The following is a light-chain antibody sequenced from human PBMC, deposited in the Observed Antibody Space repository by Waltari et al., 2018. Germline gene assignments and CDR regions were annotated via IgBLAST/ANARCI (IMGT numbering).Light chain of an antibody. CDR1: QSVLYSSNNKNY. CDR2: WAS. J-gene: IGKJ2*01. Sequence: DIVMTQSPDSLAVSLGERATINCKSSQSVLYSSNNKNYLAWYQQKPGQPPKLLIYWASTRESGVPERLSGSGSGTDFTLTISSLQAEDVAVYYCQQYYSTPPYTFGQGTKLEIK. V-gene: IGKV4-1*01. CDR3: QQYYSTPPYT.